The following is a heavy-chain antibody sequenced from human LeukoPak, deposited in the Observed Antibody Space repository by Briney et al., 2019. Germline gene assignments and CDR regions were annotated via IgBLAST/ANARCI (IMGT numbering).Heavy chain of an antibody. CDR1: GDSFINYS. Sequence: GESLKISCKGSGDSFINYSIGWVRQMPGKGLEWMGIIYPGDSDTRYSPSFQGQVTFSVDKSISTAYLQWSSLKASDTAMYYCARQRRGTDSVIGSWGQGTLVTVSS. D-gene: IGHD1-26*01. CDR2: IYPGDSDT. J-gene: IGHJ4*02. V-gene: IGHV5-51*01. CDR3: ARQRRGTDSVIGS.